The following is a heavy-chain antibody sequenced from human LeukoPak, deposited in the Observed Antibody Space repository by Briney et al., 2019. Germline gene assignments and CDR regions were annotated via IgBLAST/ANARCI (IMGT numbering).Heavy chain of an antibody. Sequence: SETLSLTCTVSGGSTSSYYWSWIRQPPGKGLEWIGYIYYSGSTYYNPSLKSRVTISVDTSKNQFSLKLSSVTAADTAVYYCAGWDGYYFDYWGQGTLVTVSS. V-gene: IGHV4-59*01. J-gene: IGHJ4*02. CDR1: GGSTSSYY. CDR2: IYYSGST. D-gene: IGHD6-19*01. CDR3: AGWDGYYFDY.